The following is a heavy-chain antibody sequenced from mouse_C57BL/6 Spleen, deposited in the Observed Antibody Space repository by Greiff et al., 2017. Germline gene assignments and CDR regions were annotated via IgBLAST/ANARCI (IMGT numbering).Heavy chain of an antibody. CDR1: GYTFTSYW. CDR3: ARGDYSNYGGYFDY. Sequence: VQLQQPGAELVKPGASVTLSCKASGYTFTSYWMQWVKQRPGQGLEWIGEIDPSDSYTNYNQKLKGKATLTVDTSSSTAYMQLSSLTSEDSAVYYCARGDYSNYGGYFDYWGQGTTLTVSS. V-gene: IGHV1-50*01. D-gene: IGHD2-5*01. CDR2: IDPSDSYT. J-gene: IGHJ2*01.